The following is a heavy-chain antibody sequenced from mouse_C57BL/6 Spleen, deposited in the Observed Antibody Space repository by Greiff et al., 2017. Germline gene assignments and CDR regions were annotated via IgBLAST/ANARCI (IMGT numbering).Heavy chain of an antibody. D-gene: IGHD2-1*01. J-gene: IGHJ2*01. CDR1: GYTFTDYE. V-gene: IGHV1-15*01. CDR2: IDPETGGT. Sequence: QVQLKESGAELVRPGASVTLSCKASGYTFTDYEMHWVKQTPVHGLEWIGAIDPETGGTAYNQKFKGKAILTADKSSSTAYMELRSLTSEDSAVYYCAEGDYGNLDYWGQGTTLTVSS. CDR3: AEGDYGNLDY.